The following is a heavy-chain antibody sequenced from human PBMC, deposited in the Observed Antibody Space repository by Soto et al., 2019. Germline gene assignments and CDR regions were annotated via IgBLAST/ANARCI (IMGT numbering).Heavy chain of an antibody. V-gene: IGHV3-30-3*01. D-gene: IGHD2-15*01. CDR2: ISYDGNNK. CDR3: ARAGCDGGSCYTLVGLRYGMDV. J-gene: IGHJ6*02. Sequence: QVQLVESGGGVVQPGRSLRLSCAASGFTFSSYAMYWVRQAPGKGLEWVAVISYDGNNKHYADSVKGRFTISRDNSKNTLYLQMNSLRAEHTAVYYCARAGCDGGSCYTLVGLRYGMDVWGQGTTVTVSS. CDR1: GFTFSSYA.